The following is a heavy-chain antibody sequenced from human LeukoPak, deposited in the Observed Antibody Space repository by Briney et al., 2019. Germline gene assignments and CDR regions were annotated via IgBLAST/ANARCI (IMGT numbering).Heavy chain of an antibody. D-gene: IGHD3-3*01. Sequence: ASVKVSCKASGYTFTDYYMHWVRQAPGQGLEWMGWINPNSGGTKYAQKFQGRVTMTRDTSISTAYMELSRLRSDDSAVYYCAANDLSPSWGRGTLVTVSA. V-gene: IGHV1-2*02. CDR3: AANDLSPS. CDR2: INPNSGGT. J-gene: IGHJ5*02. CDR1: GYTFTDYY.